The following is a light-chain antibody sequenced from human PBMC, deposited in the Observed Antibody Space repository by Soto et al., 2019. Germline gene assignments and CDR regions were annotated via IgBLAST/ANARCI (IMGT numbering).Light chain of an antibody. Sequence: EICFTQSPSSLSLSSGERATXXXXXSQTVSSSYLAWYQQKPGQAPRLLIYGASNRATGIPDRFGGSGSGADFTLTISRLEPEDFAVYYCQQYGSSPRTFGQGTKVDI. CDR1: QTVSSSY. J-gene: IGKJ1*01. V-gene: IGKV3-20*01. CDR2: GAS. CDR3: QQYGSSPRT.